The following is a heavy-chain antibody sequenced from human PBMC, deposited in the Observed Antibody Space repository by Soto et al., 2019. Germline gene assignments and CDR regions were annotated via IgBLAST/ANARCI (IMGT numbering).Heavy chain of an antibody. D-gene: IGHD5-18*01. V-gene: IGHV3-33*01. J-gene: IGHJ4*02. Sequence: QVDLVESGGGVVQPGKSLRLSCATSGFTFSEDAMHWVRQAPGKGLEWVAVIWYDGSKKHYADSVKGRFTISRDNSKNTLFLQMNSLTAEDTAVYWCAREVSYTAMFSGVDYWGQGTLVTVSS. CDR2: IWYDGSKK. CDR1: GFTFSEDA. CDR3: AREVSYTAMFSGVDY.